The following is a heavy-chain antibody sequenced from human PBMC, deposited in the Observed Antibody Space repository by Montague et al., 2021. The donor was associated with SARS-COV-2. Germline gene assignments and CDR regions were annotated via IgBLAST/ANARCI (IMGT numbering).Heavy chain of an antibody. J-gene: IGHJ3*02. CDR2: IDWGDDK. V-gene: IGHV2-70*01. D-gene: IGHD2/OR15-2a*01. Sequence: PALVKPTQTLTLTCTFSGFSLTTSGVSVGWMRQPPGKAPEWLALIDWGDDKFYTSSLRTRLTISKDTSKNLVVLTMTNMDPVDTATYYCVRIAEDSSYFDAFDTWGQGAPVIVSA. CDR1: GFSLTTSGVS. CDR3: VRIAEDSSYFDAFDT.